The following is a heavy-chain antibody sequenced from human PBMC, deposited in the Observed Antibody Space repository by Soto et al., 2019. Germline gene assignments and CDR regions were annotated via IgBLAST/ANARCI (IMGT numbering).Heavy chain of an antibody. CDR3: ARDGYCSGGSCYSVPVFDY. CDR2: IWYDGSKK. CDR1: GFTFSSYG. Sequence: QVQLVESGGGVVQPGRSLRLSCAASGFTFSSYGMHWVRQAPGKGLEWVAVIWYDGSKKYYADSVKGRFTISRDNSKNTLYLQMNSLRDEDTAVYYCARDGYCSGGSCYSVPVFDYWGQGTLVTVSS. D-gene: IGHD2-15*01. V-gene: IGHV3-33*01. J-gene: IGHJ4*02.